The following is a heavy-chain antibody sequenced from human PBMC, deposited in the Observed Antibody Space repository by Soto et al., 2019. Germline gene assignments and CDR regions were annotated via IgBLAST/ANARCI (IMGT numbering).Heavy chain of an antibody. CDR3: AKRRGAGGQFDY. CDR2: VSSGGGT. CDR1: GFTFSTYA. Sequence: GGSLRLSCAASGFTFSTYAMGWVRQAPGKGLEWVSVVSSGGGTHYADSVKGRFTVSRDNSKNTLSLQMNSLRDDDTAVYYCAKRRGAGGQFDYWGQGALVTVSS. D-gene: IGHD2-15*01. V-gene: IGHV3-23*01. J-gene: IGHJ4*02.